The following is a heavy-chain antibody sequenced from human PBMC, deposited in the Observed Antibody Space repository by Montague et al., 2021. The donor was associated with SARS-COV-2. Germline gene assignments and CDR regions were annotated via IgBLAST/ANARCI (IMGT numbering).Heavy chain of an antibody. V-gene: IGHV4-39*01. J-gene: IGHJ5*02. D-gene: IGHD5-12*01. CDR1: GGSISSSSYY. Sequence: SETLSLTCTVSGGSISSSSYYWGWIRQPPGKGLEWIGSIYYSGSTYYNPSLKSRVTISVDTSKNQFSLKLSSVTAADTAVYYCARGYSSYEDQTGFDPWGQGTLVTVSS. CDR2: IYYSGST. CDR3: ARGYSSYEDQTGFDP.